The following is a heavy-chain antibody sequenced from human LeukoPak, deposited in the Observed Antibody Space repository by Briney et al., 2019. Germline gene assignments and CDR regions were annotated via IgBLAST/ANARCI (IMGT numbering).Heavy chain of an antibody. Sequence: PGGSLRLSCAASGFSFSNYGMNWVRQAPGKGLEWVSGITGNGGSIGYADSVKGRFTISRDNAKNSLYLQMNSLRAEDTALYYCAKVSEVWYDSSQDYYYMDVWGKGTTVTVSS. CDR3: AKVSEVWYDSSQDYYYMDV. CDR2: ITGNGGSI. J-gene: IGHJ6*03. D-gene: IGHD3-22*01. CDR1: GFSFSNYG. V-gene: IGHV3-9*01.